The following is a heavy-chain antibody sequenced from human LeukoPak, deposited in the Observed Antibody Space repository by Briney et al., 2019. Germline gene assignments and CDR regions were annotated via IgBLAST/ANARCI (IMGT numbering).Heavy chain of an antibody. CDR3: ARTYYGSGSYSSNYYYYGMDV. D-gene: IGHD3-10*01. CDR1: GGSFSGYY. V-gene: IGHV4-34*01. CDR2: INYSGST. Sequence: SETLSLTCAVYGGSFSGYYWSWIRQPPGKGLEWIGEINYSGSTNYNPSLKSRVTISVDTSKNQFSLKLSSVTAADTAVYYCARTYYGSGSYSSNYYYYGMDVWGKGTTVTVSS. J-gene: IGHJ6*04.